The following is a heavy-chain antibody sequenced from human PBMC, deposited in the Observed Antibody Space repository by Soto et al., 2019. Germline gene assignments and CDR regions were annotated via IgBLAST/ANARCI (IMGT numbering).Heavy chain of an antibody. D-gene: IGHD3-3*01. CDR3: ARGDYDFWSGYFY. J-gene: IGHJ4*02. V-gene: IGHV3-66*01. CDR1: GFTFSSNY. CDR2: IYSGGST. Sequence: GGSLRLSCAASGFTFSSNYMSWVRQAPGKGLEWVSVIYSGGSTYYADSVKGRFTISRDNSKNTLYLQMNGLRAEDTAVYYCARGDYDFWSGYFYWGQGTLVTVSS.